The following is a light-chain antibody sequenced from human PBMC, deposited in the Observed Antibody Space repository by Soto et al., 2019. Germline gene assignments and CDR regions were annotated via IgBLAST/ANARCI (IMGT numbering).Light chain of an antibody. CDR3: QQYRT. CDR1: QSISSW. J-gene: IGKJ1*01. Sequence: DIQMTQSPSTLSASVGDRVTITCRASQSISSWLAWYQQKPGKAPKLLIYDASSLESGVPSRFSGSGSGTEFTLTISSLXXXXXATYYCQQYRTFGQGTKVEIK. V-gene: IGKV1-5*01. CDR2: DAS.